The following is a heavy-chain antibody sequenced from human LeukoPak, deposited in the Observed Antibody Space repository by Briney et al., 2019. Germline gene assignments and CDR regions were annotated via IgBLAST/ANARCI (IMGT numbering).Heavy chain of an antibody. Sequence: ESSQTLSLTCTVSGGSISSGDYYWSWIRQPPGKGLEWIGEINHSGSTNYNPSLKSRVTISVDTSKNQFSLKLSSVTAADTAVYYCASKKKVAARPSQIDYWGQGTLVTVSS. CDR1: GGSISSGDYY. CDR2: INHSGST. D-gene: IGHD6-6*01. V-gene: IGHV4-30-4*01. J-gene: IGHJ4*02. CDR3: ASKKKVAARPSQIDY.